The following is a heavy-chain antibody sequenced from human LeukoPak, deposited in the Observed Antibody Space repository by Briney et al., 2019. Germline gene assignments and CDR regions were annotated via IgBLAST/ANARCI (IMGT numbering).Heavy chain of an antibody. D-gene: IGHD6-13*01. J-gene: IGHJ4*02. V-gene: IGHV3-20*04. CDR3: ARRPRDYSSIWYGLLDC. Sequence: RPGGSLRLSCAASGFTFDDYGMSWVRQAPGKGLEWVSGINWNGRSTGYADSMKGRFTISRDNAKNSLFLQMNSLRAEDTAFYYCARRPRDYSSIWYGLLDCWGQGTLVTVSS. CDR1: GFTFDDYG. CDR2: INWNGRST.